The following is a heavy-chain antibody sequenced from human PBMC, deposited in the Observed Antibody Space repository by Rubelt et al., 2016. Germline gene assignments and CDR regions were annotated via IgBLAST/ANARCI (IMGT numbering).Heavy chain of an antibody. Sequence: QVQLQESGPGLVKSSETLSLTCTVSGGSISSYYWSWIRQPPGKGLEWIAYIHYSGSTKYDPSLKSRVTISVDTSKNQFSLSVNSVTAADTAVYYCARDNWDKVGQSWYFYGMGVWGLGTAVTVSS. CDR2: IHYSGST. CDR1: GGSISSYY. CDR3: ARDNWDKVGQSWYFYGMGV. V-gene: IGHV4-59*01. J-gene: IGHJ6*02. D-gene: IGHD1/OR15-1a*01.